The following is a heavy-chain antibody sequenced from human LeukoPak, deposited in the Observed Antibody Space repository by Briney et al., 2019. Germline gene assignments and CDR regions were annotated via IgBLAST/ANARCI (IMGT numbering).Heavy chain of an antibody. CDR3: ASTTFYCSGGSCYFDWFDP. CDR2: IYPGDSDT. Sequence: GEPLKISCKGSGSRFTSYWIGWVRQMHGKGLEWMGIIYPGDSDTRYSPSLQGQVPFSANKSISTAYRQWSSLKASDTAMYYCASTTFYCSGGSCYFDWFDPWGQGTLVTVSS. V-gene: IGHV5-51*01. D-gene: IGHD2-15*01. CDR1: GSRFTSYW. J-gene: IGHJ5*02.